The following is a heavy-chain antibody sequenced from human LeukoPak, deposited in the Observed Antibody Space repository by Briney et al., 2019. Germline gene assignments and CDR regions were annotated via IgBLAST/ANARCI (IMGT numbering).Heavy chain of an antibody. CDR2: ISAYNGNT. V-gene: IGHV1-18*01. D-gene: IGHD3-10*01. CDR3: ARVRFGELLLYYYYYGMDV. J-gene: IGHJ6*02. CDR1: GYTFTSYG. Sequence: EASVKVSCKASGYTFTSYGISWVRQAPGQGLEWMGWISAYNGNTNYAQKLQGRVTMTTDTSTSTAYMELRSLRSDDTAVYYCARVRFGELLLYYYYYGMDVWGQGTTVTVSS.